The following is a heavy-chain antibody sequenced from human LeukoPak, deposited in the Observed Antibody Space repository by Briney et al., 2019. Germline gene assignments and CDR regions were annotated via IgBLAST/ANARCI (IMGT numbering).Heavy chain of an antibody. CDR3: ARESEGLDAFDI. CDR1: GYTFTGYY. V-gene: IGHV1-2*02. CDR2: INPNSGGT. Sequence: GASVKVSCKASGYTFTGYYMHWVRQAPGQGLEWMGWINPNSGGTNYAQKFQGRVTMTRDTSISTVYMELSSPRSEDTAVYYCARESEGLDAFDIWGQGTMVTVSS. J-gene: IGHJ3*02.